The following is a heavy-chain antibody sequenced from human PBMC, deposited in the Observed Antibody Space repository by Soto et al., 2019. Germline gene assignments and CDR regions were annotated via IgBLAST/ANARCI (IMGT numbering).Heavy chain of an antibody. CDR3: ASIDGYHHYTAV. V-gene: IGHV4-59*08. J-gene: IGHJ6*03. Sequence: CSCILKHPGKGLEWIGYIYYSGSTNYNPSLKSRVTISVATSKTQFSLKLSSVTAADTAVYSCASIDGYHHYTAVWGKGTTVTGSS. CDR2: IYYSGST. D-gene: IGHD6-13*01.